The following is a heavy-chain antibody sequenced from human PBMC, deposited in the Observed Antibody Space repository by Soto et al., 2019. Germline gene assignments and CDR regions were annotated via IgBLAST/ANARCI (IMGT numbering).Heavy chain of an antibody. CDR3: ATQTGIYYSGVDG. J-gene: IGHJ6*02. CDR2: IFYSGST. V-gene: IGHV4-59*01. CDR1: GGSINAFF. Sequence: QVQLEESGPGLVKPSETLSLTCTVSGGSINAFFWSWVRQPPGKGLESIGYIFYSGSTNYNPSPKSRVSRSLDTSKSQFSLKLTSVTAADTAVYCCATQTGIYYSGVDGWGQGTMVAVSS.